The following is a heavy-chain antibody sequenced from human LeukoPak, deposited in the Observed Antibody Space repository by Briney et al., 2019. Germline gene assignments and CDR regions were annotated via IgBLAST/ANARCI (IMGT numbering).Heavy chain of an antibody. J-gene: IGHJ4*02. Sequence: PGGSLRLSCVGSGFVFDDFAMHWVRQLPGKGLEWVSGITWNSDAVAYADSVKGRFTISRDNAKNTVFLKMNSLRPEDWALYYCAEGSSRYNSGWSGVDWGQGTLVTVSS. CDR1: GFVFDDFA. CDR2: ITWNSDAV. D-gene: IGHD6-19*01. V-gene: IGHV3-9*01. CDR3: AEGSSRYNSGWSGVD.